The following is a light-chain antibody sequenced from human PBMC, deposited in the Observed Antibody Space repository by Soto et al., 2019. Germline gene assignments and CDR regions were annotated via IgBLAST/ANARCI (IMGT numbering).Light chain of an antibody. CDR1: SSDVGAYNY. V-gene: IGLV2-14*01. CDR3: QSYDSSLPVV. Sequence: QSVLTQPASVSGSPGQSITVSCTGTSSDVGAYNYVSWYQQHPGKAPKVMIFEVSHRPSGVSNRFSGSKSGNTASLTISGLQAEDEADYYCQSYDSSLPVVFGGGTKLTVL. J-gene: IGLJ2*01. CDR2: EVS.